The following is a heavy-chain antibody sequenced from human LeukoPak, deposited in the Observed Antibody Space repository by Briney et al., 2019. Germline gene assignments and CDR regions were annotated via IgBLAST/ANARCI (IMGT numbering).Heavy chain of an antibody. CDR3: AKGSAVAGSFDY. Sequence: GGSLTLSCAASGFTFSSYAMSWVRQAPGKGLEWVSAISGSGGSTYYADSVKGRFTISRDNSKNTLYLQMNSLRAEDTAVYYCAKGSAVAGSFDYWGQGTLVTVSS. CDR2: ISGSGGST. V-gene: IGHV3-23*01. J-gene: IGHJ4*02. D-gene: IGHD6-19*01. CDR1: GFTFSSYA.